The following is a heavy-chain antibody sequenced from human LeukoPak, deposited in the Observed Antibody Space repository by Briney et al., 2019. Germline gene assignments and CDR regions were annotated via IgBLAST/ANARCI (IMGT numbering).Heavy chain of an antibody. CDR3: ARGGYCGGDCYFYY. CDR1: GDSISSYY. V-gene: IGHV4-4*07. Sequence: PSETLSLTCTVSGDSISSYYWSWIRQPAGKGLEWIGRIYTSGSTNYNPSLKSRVTISVDTSKNQFSLKLSSVTAADTAVYYCARGGYCGGDCYFYYWGQGTLVTVSS. CDR2: IYTSGST. J-gene: IGHJ4*02. D-gene: IGHD2-21*02.